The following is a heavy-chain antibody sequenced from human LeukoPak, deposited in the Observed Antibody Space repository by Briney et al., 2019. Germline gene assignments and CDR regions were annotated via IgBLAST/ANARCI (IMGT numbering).Heavy chain of an antibody. CDR1: GGSFSGYY. D-gene: IGHD6-6*01. CDR3: AREGRIAARHALYYYYYYYMDV. Sequence: SETLSLTCAVYGGSFSGYYWSWIRQPPGKGLEGIGEINHSGSTNNNPSLKSRVTISVDASKNQFSLKLSSVTAADTAVYYCAREGRIAARHALYYYYYYYMDVWGKGTTVTVSS. CDR2: INHSGST. J-gene: IGHJ6*03. V-gene: IGHV4-34*01.